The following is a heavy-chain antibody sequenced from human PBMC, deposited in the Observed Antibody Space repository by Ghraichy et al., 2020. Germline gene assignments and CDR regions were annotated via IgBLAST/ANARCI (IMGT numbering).Heavy chain of an antibody. CDR3: ARIRDYGSSTSCYTDMIDY. J-gene: IGHJ4*02. CDR1: GFSLSNARMG. V-gene: IGHV2-26*01. D-gene: IGHD2-2*02. CDR2: IFSNDEK. Sequence: SGPTLVKPTETLTLTCTVSGFSLSNARMGVSWIRQPPGKALEWLAHIFSNDEKSYSTSLKSRLTISKDTSKSQVVLTMTNMDPVDTATYYCARIRDYGSSTSCYTDMIDYWGQGTLVTVSS.